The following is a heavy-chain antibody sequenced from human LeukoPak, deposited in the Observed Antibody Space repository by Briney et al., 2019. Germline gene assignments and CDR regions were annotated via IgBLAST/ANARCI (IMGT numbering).Heavy chain of an antibody. J-gene: IGHJ4*01. Sequence: GGSLRLSCAASGFTFSSYAMSWVGQAQGKGLEWVSGISGSGGSTYYADSVKGRFTISRDNSKNTLYVQMNSLRAEDTAVYYCAKDDTPLTGYSSGWSFDYWGQGTLVTVSS. D-gene: IGHD6-19*01. CDR2: ISGSGGST. V-gene: IGHV3-23*01. CDR3: AKDDTPLTGYSSGWSFDY. CDR1: GFTFSSYA.